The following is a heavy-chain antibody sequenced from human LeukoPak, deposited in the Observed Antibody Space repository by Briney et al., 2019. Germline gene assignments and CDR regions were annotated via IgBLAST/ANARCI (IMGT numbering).Heavy chain of an antibody. D-gene: IGHD6-13*01. J-gene: IGHJ5*02. CDR3: ARDRPGGPEYSSSWYSWFDP. V-gene: IGHV3-48*03. CDR2: ISSSGSTI. Sequence: GGSLRLSCAASGFTFSSYEMNWVRQAPGKGLEWVSYISSSGSTIYYADSVKGRFTISRDNAKNSLYLQMNSLRAEDTAVYYCARDRPGGPEYSSSWYSWFDPWGQGTLVTVSS. CDR1: GFTFSSYE.